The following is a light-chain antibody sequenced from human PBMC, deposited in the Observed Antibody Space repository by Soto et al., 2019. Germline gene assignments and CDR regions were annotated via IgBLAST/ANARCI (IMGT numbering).Light chain of an antibody. J-gene: IGLJ1*01. V-gene: IGLV2-18*02. CDR1: SNDVGSYNR. CDR2: EVS. Sequence: QSALTQPPSVSGSPGQSVTISCTGTSNDVGSYNRVSWYQQPPGTAPKLIIYEVSNRPSGVPDRFSGSKSGNTASLTISGLQPEDEADYYCCSFTSSPTYVFVTGTKVTVL. CDR3: CSFTSSPTYV.